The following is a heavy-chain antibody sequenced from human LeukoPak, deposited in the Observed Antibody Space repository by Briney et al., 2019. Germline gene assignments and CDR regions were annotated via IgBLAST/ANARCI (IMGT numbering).Heavy chain of an antibody. CDR2: IRYDGSHE. Sequence: GGSPRLSCAASGFTLSNYGMHWVRQAPGKGLEWVACIRYDGSHEYYVDSVRGRFTISRDFSKNTLYLQMNGLRAEDTAVYYCARDSHGYISYYCDYWGQGNLVTVSS. D-gene: IGHD5-24*01. CDR3: ARDSHGYISYYCDY. J-gene: IGHJ4*02. CDR1: GFTLSNYG. V-gene: IGHV3-30*02.